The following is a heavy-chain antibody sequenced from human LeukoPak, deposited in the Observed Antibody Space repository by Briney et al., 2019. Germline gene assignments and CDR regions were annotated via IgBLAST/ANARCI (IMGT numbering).Heavy chain of an antibody. CDR1: GFTFDDYA. Sequence: AGGSLRLSCAASGFTFDDYAMHWVRQAPGKGLVWVSGISWNSGTKGYADSVKGRFTISRDNAKNSLYLQMNSLRGEDAALYYCAVLHYYAMDVWGQGTTVTVSS. D-gene: IGHD2-8*01. V-gene: IGHV3-9*01. J-gene: IGHJ6*02. CDR3: AVLHYYAMDV. CDR2: ISWNSGTK.